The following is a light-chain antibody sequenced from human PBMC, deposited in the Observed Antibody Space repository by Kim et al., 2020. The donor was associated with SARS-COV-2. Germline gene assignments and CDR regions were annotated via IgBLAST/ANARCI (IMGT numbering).Light chain of an antibody. V-gene: IGKV1-33*01. CDR2: DAS. J-gene: IGKJ4*01. CDR3: QQYERLPLT. CDR1: QEINSF. Sequence: ASVGDRIIITCQASQEINSFLNWYQQKPGKAPKLLIYDASNLEVGVPSRFSASGSGTHFTFSINTLQPEDFAMYYCQQYERLPLTFGGGTRVDIK.